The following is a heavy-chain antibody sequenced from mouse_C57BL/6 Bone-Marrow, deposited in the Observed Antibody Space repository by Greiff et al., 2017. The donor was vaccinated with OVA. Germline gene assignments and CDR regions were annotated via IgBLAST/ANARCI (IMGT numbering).Heavy chain of an antibody. Sequence: EVQVVESEGGLVQPGSSMKLSCTASGFTFSDYYMAWVRQVPEKGLEWVANINYDGSSTYYLDSLKSRFIISRDNAKNILYLQMSSLKSEDTATYYCARVFYYYGSSLYYFDYWGQGTTLTVSS. CDR1: GFTFSDYY. J-gene: IGHJ2*01. CDR2: INYDGSST. D-gene: IGHD1-1*01. CDR3: ARVFYYYGSSLYYFDY. V-gene: IGHV5-16*01.